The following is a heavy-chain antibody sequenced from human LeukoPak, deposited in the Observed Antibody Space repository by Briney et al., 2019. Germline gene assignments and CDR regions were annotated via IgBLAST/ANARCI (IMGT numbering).Heavy chain of an antibody. J-gene: IGHJ4*02. V-gene: IGHV1-18*01. D-gene: IGHD3-10*01. CDR3: ARGGYYGSGSFPDY. CDR2: ISAYNGDT. Sequence: ASVKVSCKASGYSFASFGINWVRQAPGQGLEWMGWISAYNGDTNYAQNLQGRVTMTTDTSASTAYMDLRSLTSDDTAVYYCARGGYYGSGSFPDYWGQGTLVTVSS. CDR1: GYSFASFG.